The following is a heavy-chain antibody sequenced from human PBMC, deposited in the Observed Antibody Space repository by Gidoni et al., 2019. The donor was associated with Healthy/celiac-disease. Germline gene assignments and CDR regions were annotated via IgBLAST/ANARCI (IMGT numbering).Heavy chain of an antibody. CDR2: IYSGVST. D-gene: IGHD3-3*01. Sequence: EVQLVESGGGLIQPGGSLRLSCAASGFTVSSNYMSWVRQAPGKGLEWVSVIYSGVSTYYADSVKGRFTISRDNSKNTLYLQMNSLRAEDTAVYYCARDRGGPNYDFWSGYYWWGQGTLVTVSS. CDR3: ARDRGGPNYDFWSGYYW. J-gene: IGHJ4*02. V-gene: IGHV3-53*01. CDR1: GFTVSSNY.